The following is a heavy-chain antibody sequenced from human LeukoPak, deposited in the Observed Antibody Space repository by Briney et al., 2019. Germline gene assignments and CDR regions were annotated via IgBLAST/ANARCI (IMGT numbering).Heavy chain of an antibody. CDR3: ARGPFPNYYGSGSFDS. Sequence: SQTLSLTCTVSGGSISSGGYYWSWIRQPPGKGLEWIGYIYHSGSTYCNPSLKSRVTISVDRSKNQFSLKLSSVTAADTAVYYCARGPFPNYYGSGSFDSWGLGTLVTVSS. J-gene: IGHJ4*02. CDR2: IYHSGST. D-gene: IGHD3-10*01. V-gene: IGHV4-30-2*01. CDR1: GGSISSGGYY.